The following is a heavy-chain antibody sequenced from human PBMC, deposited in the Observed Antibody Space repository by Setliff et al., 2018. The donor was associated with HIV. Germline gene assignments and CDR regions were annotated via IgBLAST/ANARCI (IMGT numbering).Heavy chain of an antibody. CDR3: ARGGSYSHGAFDI. Sequence: PGGSLRLSCAASGFTFSHYGMHWVRQAPGKGLEWVTFIRNDASNTYYADSVKGRFTISRDDSKNTLYLQMNSLRAEDTAVYYCARGGSYSHGAFDIWGQGTMVTVSS. CDR1: GFTFSHYG. J-gene: IGHJ3*02. V-gene: IGHV3-30*02. D-gene: IGHD1-26*01. CDR2: IRNDASNT.